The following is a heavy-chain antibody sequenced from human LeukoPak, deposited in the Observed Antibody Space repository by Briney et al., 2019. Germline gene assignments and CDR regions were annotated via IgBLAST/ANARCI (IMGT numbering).Heavy chain of an antibody. Sequence: GGSLRLSCAASGFTFSSYAMSWVRQAPGKGLEWVANIKQDGSEKYYVDSLKGRFTISGDNAKNSLYLQVNSLRAEDTAVYYCARGAYDFWSGCLPLPFDYWGQGTLVTVSS. D-gene: IGHD3-3*01. CDR1: GFTFSSYA. J-gene: IGHJ4*02. V-gene: IGHV3-7*01. CDR2: IKQDGSEK. CDR3: ARGAYDFWSGCLPLPFDY.